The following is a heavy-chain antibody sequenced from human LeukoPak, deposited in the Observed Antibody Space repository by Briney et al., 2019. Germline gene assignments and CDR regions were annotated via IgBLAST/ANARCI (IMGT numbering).Heavy chain of an antibody. CDR1: GITLSNYG. CDR2: LSGSGGGT. V-gene: IGHV3-23*01. D-gene: IGHD3-10*01. J-gene: IGHJ4*02. CDR3: AKRGVVIRVFLVGFHKEAYYFDS. Sequence: GGSLRLSCAVSGITLSNYGMSWVRQAPGKGLEWVAGLSGSGGGTNYADSVQGRFTISRDNPKNTLYLQMNSLRVEDTAVYFCAKRGVVIRVFLVGFHKEAYYFDSWGQGALVTVSS.